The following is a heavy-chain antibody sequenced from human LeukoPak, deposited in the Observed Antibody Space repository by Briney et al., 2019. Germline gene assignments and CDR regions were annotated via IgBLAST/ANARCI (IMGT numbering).Heavy chain of an antibody. J-gene: IGHJ6*02. V-gene: IGHV3-23*01. CDR2: ISGSGGST. Sequence: GGSLRLSCAASGFTFSSYAMSWVRQAPGKGLEWVSAISGSGGSTYYADSVKGRFTISRDNSKNTLYLQMNTLRVEDTAVYYCATGQGHGMDVWGQGTTVTVSS. CDR1: GFTFSSYA. CDR3: ATGQGHGMDV.